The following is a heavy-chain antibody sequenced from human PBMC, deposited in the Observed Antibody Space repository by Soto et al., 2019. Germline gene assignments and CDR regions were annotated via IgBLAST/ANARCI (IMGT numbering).Heavy chain of an antibody. CDR1: SVSNAW. CDR3: TTEIPSPAEY. CDR2: IKSKTDGGTT. J-gene: IGHJ4*02. Sequence: SVSNAWMNWVRQAPGKGLEWVGRIKSKTDGGTTDYAAPVKGRFTISRDDSKNTLYLQMNSLKTEDTAVYYCTTEIPSPAEYWGQGTLVNVSS. V-gene: IGHV3-15*07. D-gene: IGHD6-25*01.